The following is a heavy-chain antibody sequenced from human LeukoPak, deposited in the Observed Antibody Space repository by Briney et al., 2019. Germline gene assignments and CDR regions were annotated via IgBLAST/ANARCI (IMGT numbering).Heavy chain of an antibody. CDR1: GGSFSGYY. V-gene: IGHV4-34*01. CDR2: INHSGST. J-gene: IGHJ6*03. D-gene: IGHD2-15*01. Sequence: SETLSLTCAVYGGSFSGYYWSWIRQPPGKGLEWIGEINHSGSTNYNPSLKSRVTISVDTSKNQFSLKLSSVTAADTAVYYCARAQPSYCSGGSCYAYYYYYMDVWGKGTTVTVSS. CDR3: ARAQPSYCSGGSCYAYYYYYMDV.